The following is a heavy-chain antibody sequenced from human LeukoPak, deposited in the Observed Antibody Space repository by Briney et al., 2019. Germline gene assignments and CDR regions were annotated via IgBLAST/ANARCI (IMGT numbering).Heavy chain of an antibody. J-gene: IGHJ4*02. D-gene: IGHD1-26*01. V-gene: IGHV3-15*05. CDR3: ARDLSSGSYRFFDS. Sequence: GGSLRLSCAASGFTFSNAWMSWVRQAPGKGLEWVGRIKSKSDGGATDYAAPVKGRFTISRDDSKNTLYLQMNSLRAEDTALYYCARDLSSGSYRFFDSWGQGTLVTVAS. CDR1: GFTFSNAW. CDR2: IKSKSDGGAT.